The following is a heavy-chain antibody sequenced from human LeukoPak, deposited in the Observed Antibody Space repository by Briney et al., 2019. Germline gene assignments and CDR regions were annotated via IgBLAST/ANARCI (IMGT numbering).Heavy chain of an antibody. CDR1: GGSISSGGYY. D-gene: IGHD3-3*01. CDR2: TYYSGST. V-gene: IGHV4-31*03. J-gene: IGHJ4*02. Sequence: PSETLSLTCTVSGGSISSGGYYWSWIRQHPGKGLEWIGYTYYSGSTYYNPSLKSRVTISVDTSKNQFSLKLSSVTAADTAVYYCARIYDFWSGLPDYWGQGTLVTVSS. CDR3: ARIYDFWSGLPDY.